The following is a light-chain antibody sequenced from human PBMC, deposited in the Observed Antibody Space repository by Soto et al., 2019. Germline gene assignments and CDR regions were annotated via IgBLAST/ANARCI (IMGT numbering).Light chain of an antibody. Sequence: EIVLTQSPGTLSLSPGERATLSCRASQSVSSSYLAWYQQKPGQAPRLLIYDASSRPGGIPDRFIGSGSGTDFTLTISRLEPEDFAVYYCRQYGDSPYTFGQGTKVDIK. V-gene: IGKV3-20*01. CDR3: RQYGDSPYT. J-gene: IGKJ2*01. CDR2: DAS. CDR1: QSVSSSY.